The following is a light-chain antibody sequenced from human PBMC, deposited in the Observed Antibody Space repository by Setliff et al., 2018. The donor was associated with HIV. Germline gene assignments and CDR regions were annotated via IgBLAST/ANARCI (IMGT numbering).Light chain of an antibody. CDR2: EVN. Sequence: QSVLTQPASVSGSPGQSITISCTGTSSDVGGYNYVSWYRQYPGKAPKLMIYEVNNRPSGVSNRFSGSKSGNTASLTISGLQAEDEADYYCTSYASSSTLYVFGTGTKVTVL. V-gene: IGLV2-14*01. CDR3: TSYASSSTLYV. J-gene: IGLJ1*01. CDR1: SSDVGGYNY.